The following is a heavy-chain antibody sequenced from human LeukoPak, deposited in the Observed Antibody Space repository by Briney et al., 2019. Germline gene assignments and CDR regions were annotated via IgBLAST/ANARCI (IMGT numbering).Heavy chain of an antibody. D-gene: IGHD5-12*01. J-gene: IGHJ4*02. CDR3: ARDGYNNYWYIDF. CDR1: GLTFNNYA. Sequence: ESLRLSCAVSGLTFNNYAMSWVRQAPGKGLEWVSAIGGSGGKTHYAESVRGRLTISRDNSKNTLSLQMTSLRAEDTAIYYCARDGYNNYWYIDFWGQGTLVTVSS. CDR2: IGGSGGKT. V-gene: IGHV3-23*01.